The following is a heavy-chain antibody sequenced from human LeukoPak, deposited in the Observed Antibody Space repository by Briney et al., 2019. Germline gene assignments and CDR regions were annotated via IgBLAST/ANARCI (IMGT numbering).Heavy chain of an antibody. CDR1: GFTFSSYS. CDR2: ISGSGGST. V-gene: IGHV3-23*01. CDR3: AKAQLWLSRYYYGMDV. J-gene: IGHJ6*02. D-gene: IGHD3-16*01. Sequence: PGGSLRLSCAASGFTFSSYSMNWVRQAPGKGLEWVSAISGSGGSTYYADSVKGRFTISRDNSKNTLYLQMNSLRAEDTAVYYCAKAQLWLSRYYYGMDVWGQGTTVTVSS.